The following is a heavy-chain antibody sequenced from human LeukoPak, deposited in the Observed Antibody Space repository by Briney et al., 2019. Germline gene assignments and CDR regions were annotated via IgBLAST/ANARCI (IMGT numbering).Heavy chain of an antibody. CDR2: INPNSGGT. J-gene: IGHJ4*02. Sequence: GASVKVSCKASGYTFTGYYMHWVRQAPGQGLERMGWINPNSGGTNYAQKFQGRVTMTRDTSISTAYMELSRLRFDDTAVYYCAREMDIVVVVAAELDYWGQGTLVTVSS. CDR3: AREMDIVVVVAAELDY. D-gene: IGHD2-15*01. CDR1: GYTFTGYY. V-gene: IGHV1-2*02.